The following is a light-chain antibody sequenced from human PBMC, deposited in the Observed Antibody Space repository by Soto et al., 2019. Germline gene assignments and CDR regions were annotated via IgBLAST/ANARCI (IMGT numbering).Light chain of an antibody. J-gene: IGLJ2*01. Sequence: QSVLTQPASVSGSAGQSITISCTGTSNDVGTYNLVSWYQQHPGKAPQLLIYERSKRPSGVSNRFSGSKSGNTASLTITGLPADDEADYYCSSYAHPKTLVFGGGTKLTVL. CDR2: ERS. CDR1: SNDVGTYNL. V-gene: IGLV2-23*01. CDR3: SSYAHPKTLV.